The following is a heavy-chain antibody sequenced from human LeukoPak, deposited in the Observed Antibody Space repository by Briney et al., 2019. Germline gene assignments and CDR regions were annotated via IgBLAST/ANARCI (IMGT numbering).Heavy chain of an antibody. CDR2: IQTGGDPK. CDR1: GFSFSSNG. J-gene: IGHJ6*02. CDR3: AREASTEIIGGMDV. D-gene: IGHD2-8*02. V-gene: IGHV3-30*02. Sequence: GGSLRLSCAASGFSFSSNGIHWVRQAPGRGLEWVSFIQTGGDPKYYADSVRGRFTISRDNSKKTCSLQMDSLRVEDTATYYCAREASTEIIGGMDVRGQGTTVTVTS.